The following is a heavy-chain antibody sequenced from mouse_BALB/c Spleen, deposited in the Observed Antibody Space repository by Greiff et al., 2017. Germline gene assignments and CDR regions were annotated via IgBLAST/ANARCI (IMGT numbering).Heavy chain of an antibody. CDR1: GYSITSDYA. CDR2: ISYSGST. CDR3: ARWDVGYFDY. J-gene: IGHJ2*01. Sequence: EVQGVESGPGLVKPSQSLSLTCTVTGYSITSDYAWNWIRQFPGNKLEWMGYISYSGSTSYNPSLKSRISITRDTSKNQFFLQLNSVTTEDTATYYCARWDVGYFDYWGQGTTLTVSS. V-gene: IGHV3-2*02. D-gene: IGHD4-1*01.